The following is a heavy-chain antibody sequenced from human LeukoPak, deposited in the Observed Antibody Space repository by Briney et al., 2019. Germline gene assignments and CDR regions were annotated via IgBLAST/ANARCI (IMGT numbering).Heavy chain of an antibody. V-gene: IGHV1-18*01. CDR1: GYTFSSND. Sequence: ASVKVSCKASGYTFSSNDISWVRQAPGQGLEWMGWISPYNGNTNYAQKFQGRVTMTTDTSTSTVYMELRSLRSDDTAVYFCARLEDGYNLPVGFDYWGRGTLVTVSS. D-gene: IGHD5-24*01. CDR3: ARLEDGYNLPVGFDY. J-gene: IGHJ4*02. CDR2: ISPYNGNT.